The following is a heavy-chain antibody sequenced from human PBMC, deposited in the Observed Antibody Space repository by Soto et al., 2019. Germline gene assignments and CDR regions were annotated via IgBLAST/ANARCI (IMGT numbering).Heavy chain of an antibody. CDR3: ARELHGRSYGMDV. V-gene: IGHV3-13*01. Sequence: GSLRLSCAASGFTFSNYDMHWVRQVTGKGLEWVSGVTTAGDTYYPGSVKGRFTISREKAKNSLYLQMNSLSAGDTAVYYCARELHGRSYGMDVPGQGTSVIVSS. J-gene: IGHJ6*01. CDR2: VTTAGDT. CDR1: GFTFSNYD.